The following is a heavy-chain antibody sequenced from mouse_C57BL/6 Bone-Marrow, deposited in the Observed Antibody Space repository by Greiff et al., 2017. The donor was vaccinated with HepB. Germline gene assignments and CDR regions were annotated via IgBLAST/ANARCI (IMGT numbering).Heavy chain of an antibody. CDR3: ARMVRYFDY. CDR1: GYTFTSYW. CDR2: IDPSDSYT. J-gene: IGHJ2*01. Sequence: QVQLQQPGAELVKPGASVKLSCKASGYTFTSYWMQWVKQRPGQGLEWIGEIDPSDSYTNYNQKFKGKATLTVYTSSSTAYMQLSSLTSEDSAVYYCARMVRYFDYWGQGTTLTVSS. V-gene: IGHV1-50*01. D-gene: IGHD2-2*01.